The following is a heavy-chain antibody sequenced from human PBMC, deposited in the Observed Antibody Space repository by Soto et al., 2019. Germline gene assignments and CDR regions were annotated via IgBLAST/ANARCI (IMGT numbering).Heavy chain of an antibody. Sequence: TSETLSLTCTVSGGSISSADYYWSWIRQPPGKGLEWIGHIYYSGRTYYNPSLKSRLTISIDTSKNQFSLKLKSVTAADTAVYFCARDHYDYGAESDWGQGALVTVSS. V-gene: IGHV4-30-4*01. CDR1: GGSISSADYY. CDR3: ARDHYDYGAESD. J-gene: IGHJ4*02. D-gene: IGHD4-17*01. CDR2: IYYSGRT.